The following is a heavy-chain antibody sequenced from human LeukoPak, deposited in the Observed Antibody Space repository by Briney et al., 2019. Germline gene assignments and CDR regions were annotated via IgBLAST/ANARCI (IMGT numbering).Heavy chain of an antibody. D-gene: IGHD6-13*01. CDR2: ISSSSSYI. V-gene: IGHV3-21*01. J-gene: IGHJ4*02. CDR3: ARVGYSSSCIDY. Sequence: PGGSLRLSCAASGFAFSSYSMNWVRQAPGQGLEWVSSISSSSSYIYYADSVKGRFTISRDNAKNSLYLQMNSLRAEDTAVYYCARVGYSSSCIDYWGQGTLVTVSS. CDR1: GFAFSSYS.